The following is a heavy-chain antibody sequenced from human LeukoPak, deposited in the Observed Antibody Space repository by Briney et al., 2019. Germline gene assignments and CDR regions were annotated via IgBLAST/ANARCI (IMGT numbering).Heavy chain of an antibody. D-gene: IGHD2-8*02. CDR3: ALSTEDRRAFDI. J-gene: IGHJ3*02. CDR2: ISYTGST. CDR1: DGSLSSYS. V-gene: IGHV4-59*01. Sequence: SETLSLTCTVSDGSLSSYSWSWLRQPPGKGLEWIGFISYTGSTNYNPSLKSRVTMSIDTSKNQFSLNLSSVTTADTAVYFCALSTEDRRAFDIWGQGTMVSVSS.